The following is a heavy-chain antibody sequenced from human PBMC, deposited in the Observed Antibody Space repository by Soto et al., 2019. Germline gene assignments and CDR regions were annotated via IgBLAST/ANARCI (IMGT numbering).Heavy chain of an antibody. J-gene: IGHJ5*02. CDR1: GYTFTSYD. CDR2: MNPNSGNT. Sequence: ASVKVSCKASGYTFTSYDINWVRQATGQGLEWMGWMNPNSGNTGYAQKFQGRVTMTRNTSISTAYMELSSLRSEDTAVYYCAFITMVRGVRSSGRFDPWGRGTLVTV. CDR3: AFITMVRGVRSSGRFDP. D-gene: IGHD3-10*01. V-gene: IGHV1-8*01.